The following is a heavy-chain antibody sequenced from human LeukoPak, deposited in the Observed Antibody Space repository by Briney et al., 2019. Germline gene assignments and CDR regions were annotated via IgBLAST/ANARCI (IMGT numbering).Heavy chain of an antibody. CDR2: IYTSGST. CDR3: AREGPDSSLMHLFRYGSGSQIDY. V-gene: IGHV4-4*07. Sequence: SETLSLTCTVSGGSISSYYWSWIRQPAGKGLEWIGRIYTSGSTNYNPSLKGRVTMSVDTSKNQFSLKLSSVTAADTAVYYCAREGPDSSLMHLFRYGSGSQIDYWGQGTLVTVSS. CDR1: GGSISSYY. D-gene: IGHD3-10*01. J-gene: IGHJ4*02.